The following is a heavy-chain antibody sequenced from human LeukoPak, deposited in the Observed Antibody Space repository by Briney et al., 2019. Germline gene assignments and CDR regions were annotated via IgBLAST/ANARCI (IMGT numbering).Heavy chain of an antibody. CDR1: GFTFSNYA. V-gene: IGHV3-33*06. CDR3: AKGYTYYYDSGAYCDVDY. Sequence: QPGGSLRLSCAASGFTFSNYAMHWVRQAPGKGLEWVSAIWYDGKNQYYADSVKGRFTISRDNSKNTVYLQMDSLRAEDTAVYYCAKGYTYYYDSGAYCDVDYWGQGTLVTVSS. CDR2: IWYDGKNQ. J-gene: IGHJ4*02. D-gene: IGHD3-22*01.